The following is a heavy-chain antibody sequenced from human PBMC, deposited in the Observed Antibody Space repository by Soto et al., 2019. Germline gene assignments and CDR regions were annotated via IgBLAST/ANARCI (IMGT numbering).Heavy chain of an antibody. Sequence: SQTLSLTCAISGDSVSSNSAAWNWIRQSPSRGLEWLGRTYNRSKSYNDYAVSVKSRITINPDTSKNQFSLQLNSVTPEDTAVYYCARVPRDYYYYGMDVWGQGTTVTVSS. J-gene: IGHJ6*02. CDR2: TYNRSKSYN. CDR1: GDSVSSNSAA. CDR3: ARVPRDYYYYGMDV. V-gene: IGHV6-1*01.